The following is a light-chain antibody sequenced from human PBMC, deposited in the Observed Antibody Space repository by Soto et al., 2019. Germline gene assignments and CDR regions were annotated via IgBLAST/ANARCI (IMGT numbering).Light chain of an antibody. Sequence: DIQMTQSPSTLAASVGDTVTMTCRSSSKWLAWYQKKPVKAPKLLIYDVSNLERGVPPRFSGSTSGAESTLTITGLQPDDLGTYYCQHTTDFTFGQGTKVEIK. CDR3: QHTTDFT. CDR1: SSSKW. V-gene: IGKV1-5*01. CDR2: DVS. J-gene: IGKJ2*01.